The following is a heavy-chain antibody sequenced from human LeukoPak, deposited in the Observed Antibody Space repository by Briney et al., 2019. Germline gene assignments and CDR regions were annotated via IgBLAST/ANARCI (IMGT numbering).Heavy chain of an antibody. D-gene: IGHD2-2*01. V-gene: IGHV4-31*03. Sequence: SETLSLTCTVSGGSIDSVGSYWGWIRQHPGKGLEWIAYISYSGNTYYNPSLRSRVTISVDTSENQFSLKLSSVTAADTAVYFCARRTTAQYHFDLWGQGTLVTVSS. CDR2: ISYSGNT. J-gene: IGHJ4*02. CDR1: GGSIDSVGSY. CDR3: ARRTTAQYHFDL.